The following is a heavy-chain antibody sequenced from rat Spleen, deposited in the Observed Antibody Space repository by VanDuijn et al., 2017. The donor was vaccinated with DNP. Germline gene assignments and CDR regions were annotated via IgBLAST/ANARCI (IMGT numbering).Heavy chain of an antibody. CDR2: ISNSGIT. V-gene: IGHV2-6*01. CDR1: GFSLTNYN. D-gene: IGHD1-7*01. J-gene: IGHJ2*01. CDR3: TRDMTY. Sequence: QVQLKESGPGLVRPSQTLSLTCTVAGFSLTNYNVHWVRQPPGKGLEWIAAISNSGITYYNSALKSRLSISRDTSKSQVFLKVNSLQTEDTAIYFCTRDMTYWGQGVMVTVSS.